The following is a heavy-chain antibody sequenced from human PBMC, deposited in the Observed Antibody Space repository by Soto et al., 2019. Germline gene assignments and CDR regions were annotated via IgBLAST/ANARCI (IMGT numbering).Heavy chain of an antibody. J-gene: IGHJ4*02. CDR3: ARGGNRYSNVASGVGGFDY. Sequence: QMQLQESGPGLVKPSETLSLTCTVSGASITSSYWSWIRQSPGKGLEWIAYAYHTGATNYNPSLKSRVTISLDTSKSQFSLNLTSLTTADTAVYFCARGGNRYSNVASGVGGFDYWGQGSLVTVSS. V-gene: IGHV4-59*01. CDR2: AYHTGAT. D-gene: IGHD5-12*01. CDR1: GASITSSY.